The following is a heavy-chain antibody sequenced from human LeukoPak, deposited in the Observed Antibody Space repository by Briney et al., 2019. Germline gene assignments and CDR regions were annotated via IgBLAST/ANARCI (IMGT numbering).Heavy chain of an antibody. CDR1: GFNFRDYT. CDR3: AKVRGGGDWDFFDS. CDR2: ITREGENT. J-gene: IGHJ4*02. D-gene: IGHD2-21*02. Sequence: PGGSLRLSCAASGFNFRDYTMHWVRQAPGKGLEWLSLITREGENTSYADSVKGRFTISRDNTRNSLFLQMNSLRTEDTALYFCAKVRGGGDWDFFDSWGLGTLVTVSS. V-gene: IGHV3-43*01.